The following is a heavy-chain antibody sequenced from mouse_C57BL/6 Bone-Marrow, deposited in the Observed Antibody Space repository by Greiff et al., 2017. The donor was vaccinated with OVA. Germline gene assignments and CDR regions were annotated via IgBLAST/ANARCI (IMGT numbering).Heavy chain of an antibody. Sequence: EVKLVESGGDLVKPGGSLKLSCAASGFTFSSYGMSWVRQTPDKRLEWVATIGSGGRYTYYPDSVKGRFTISRDNAKNTLYLQMSSLTSEDTAMYYCAGHEDYYGSWFDYWGQGTTLTVSS. CDR2: IGSGGRYT. CDR1: GFTFSSYG. D-gene: IGHD1-1*01. V-gene: IGHV5-6*01. CDR3: AGHEDYYGSWFDY. J-gene: IGHJ2*01.